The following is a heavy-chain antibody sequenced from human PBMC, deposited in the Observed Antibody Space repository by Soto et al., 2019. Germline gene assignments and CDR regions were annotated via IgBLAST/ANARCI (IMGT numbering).Heavy chain of an antibody. Sequence: EVQLVESGGGLVQPGGSLRLSCAASGFTFSSYAMHWVRQAPGKGLEYVSAISSNGGSTYYANSVKGRFTISRDNSKNTLYRQVGSLRAEDRAVYYCAREGAGWHIDCWGQGTLVTVSS. CDR3: AREGAGWHIDC. V-gene: IGHV3-64*01. D-gene: IGHD2-15*01. CDR1: GFTFSSYA. CDR2: ISSNGGST. J-gene: IGHJ4*02.